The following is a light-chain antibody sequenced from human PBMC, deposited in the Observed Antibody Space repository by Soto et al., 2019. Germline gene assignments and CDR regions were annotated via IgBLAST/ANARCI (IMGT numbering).Light chain of an antibody. J-gene: IGLJ1*01. V-gene: IGLV2-11*01. CDR2: DVT. CDR1: GSDIGAYNY. CDR3: CSYAGRYSFV. Sequence: QSVLTQPRSVSGSPGQSVTISCTGTGSDIGAYNYVSWYQQYPGKAPQVVIYDVTERPSGVPARFSGSKSGNTASLTISGLQADDEADYYCCSYAGRYSFVCGTGAKVTVL.